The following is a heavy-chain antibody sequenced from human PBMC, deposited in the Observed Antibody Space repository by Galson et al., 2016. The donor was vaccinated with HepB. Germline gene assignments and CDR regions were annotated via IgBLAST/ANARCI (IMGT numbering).Heavy chain of an antibody. CDR2: ISYDGSFK. CDR3: ARPRDNYGHAIDI. V-gene: IGHV3-30*03. D-gene: IGHD3-10*01. CDR1: GFTFSRYG. Sequence: SLRLSCAASGFTFSRYGIHWVRQAPGKGLEWVAVISYDGSFKYYADSVKGRFSIFRDNAKNSLYLQMNSLRVVDTAVYYCARPRDNYGHAIDIWGQGTLVTVSS. J-gene: IGHJ4*02.